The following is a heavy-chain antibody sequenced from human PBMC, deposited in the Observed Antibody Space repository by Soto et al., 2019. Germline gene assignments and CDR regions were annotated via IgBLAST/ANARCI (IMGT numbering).Heavy chain of an antibody. CDR1: GFTFSRYG. V-gene: IGHV3-33*01. CDR3: LTVVVVSRHFYGFFDY. J-gene: IGHJ4*01. Sequence: QVQLVESGGGVVQPGRSLRLSCAATGFTFSRYGMHWVRQAPGKGLEWVAVVRHDGSNIHYADFVKGRFTISRDNSKNNLHLQINSLRDEDTALYYCLTVVVVSRHFYGFFDYWVQGTLVTVSS. D-gene: IGHD3-10*01. CDR2: VRHDGSNI.